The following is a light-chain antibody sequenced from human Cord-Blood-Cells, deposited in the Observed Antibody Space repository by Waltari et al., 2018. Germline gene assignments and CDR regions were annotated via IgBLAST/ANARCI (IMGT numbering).Light chain of an antibody. CDR2: AAS. J-gene: IGKJ2*01. Sequence: DIQMTPSPSSLSASVGDRVTITVRASQSISSYLNWYQQKPGKAPKLLIYAASSLQSGVPSRFSGSGSGTDFTLTISSLQPEDFATYYCQQSYSTPYTFGQGTKLEIK. CDR3: QQSYSTPYT. CDR1: QSISSY. V-gene: IGKV1-39*01.